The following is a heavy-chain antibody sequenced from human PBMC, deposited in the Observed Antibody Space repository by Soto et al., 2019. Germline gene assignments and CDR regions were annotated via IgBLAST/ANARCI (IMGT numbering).Heavy chain of an antibody. CDR1: GGSISRYY. CDR3: ARDLWGYCGTDCYPLDV. D-gene: IGHD2-21*02. Sequence: SETLSLTCTVSGGSISRYYWSWIRQPPGKGLEWIGYMYNTGSTVYNPSFKSRVTISVDTSKNQFSLKLDSVTAADTAVYYCARDLWGYCGTDCYPLDVWGQGTTVTVSS. V-gene: IGHV4-59*01. CDR2: MYNTGST. J-gene: IGHJ6*02.